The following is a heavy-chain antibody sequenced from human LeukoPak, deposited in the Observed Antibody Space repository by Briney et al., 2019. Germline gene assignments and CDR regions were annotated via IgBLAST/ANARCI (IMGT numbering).Heavy chain of an antibody. D-gene: IGHD6-13*01. V-gene: IGHV4-59*11. Sequence: SETLSLTCTVSGGSISSHYWSWIRQPPGKGLEWIGYIYYSGSTNYNPSLKSRVTISVDTSKNQFSLKLSSVTAADTAVYYCARYNNRPLYSSSWYVWFDPWGQGTLVTVSS. CDR2: IYYSGST. CDR1: GGSISSHY. CDR3: ARYNNRPLYSSSWYVWFDP. J-gene: IGHJ5*02.